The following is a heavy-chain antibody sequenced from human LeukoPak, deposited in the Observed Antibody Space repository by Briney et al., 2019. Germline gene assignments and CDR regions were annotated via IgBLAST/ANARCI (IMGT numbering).Heavy chain of an antibody. D-gene: IGHD2-15*01. Sequence: PGGSLRLSCAASGFPFSCHAMSWVRQPPGKGLEWVAAISNGKTYYADSVRGRFTISRDDSKNTAYLQMNSLRDEDTALYYCVREAGYCASVCLKSNWFDPWGQGTLVTVSS. CDR3: VREAGYCASVCLKSNWFDP. CDR2: ISNGKT. J-gene: IGHJ5*02. V-gene: IGHV3-23*01. CDR1: GFPFSCHA.